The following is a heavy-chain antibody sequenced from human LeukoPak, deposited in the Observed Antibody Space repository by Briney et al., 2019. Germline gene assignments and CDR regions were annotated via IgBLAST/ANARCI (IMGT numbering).Heavy chain of an antibody. CDR2: IKQDGSEK. V-gene: IGHV3-7*01. CDR3: ARGLYCSSTSCYTGPDHYMDV. J-gene: IGHJ6*03. D-gene: IGHD2-2*02. CDR1: GFTFSSYW. Sequence: GGSLRLSCAASGFTFSSYWMSWVRQAPGKGLEWVANIKQDGSEKYYVDSVKGRFTIYRDNAKNSLYLQMNSLRAEDTAVYYCARGLYCSSTSCYTGPDHYMDVWGKGTTVTVSS.